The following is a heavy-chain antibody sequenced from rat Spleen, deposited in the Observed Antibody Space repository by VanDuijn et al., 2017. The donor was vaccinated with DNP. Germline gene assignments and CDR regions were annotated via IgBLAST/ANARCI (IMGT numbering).Heavy chain of an antibody. Sequence: EVQLVESGGGLVQPGRSLKLSCAASGFTFRNYGMAWVRQAPTKGLEWVASISTSGGSTYYRDSVKGRFTISRDNAKSSLYLQMDSLRSEDTATYYCARSHNIGTTFDYWGQGVMVTVSS. J-gene: IGHJ2*01. D-gene: IGHD1-5*01. CDR1: GFTFRNYG. CDR3: ARSHNIGTTFDY. CDR2: ISTSGGST. V-gene: IGHV5S13*01.